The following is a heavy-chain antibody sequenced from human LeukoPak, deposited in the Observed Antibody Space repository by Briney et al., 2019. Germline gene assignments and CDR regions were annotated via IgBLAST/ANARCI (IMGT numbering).Heavy chain of an antibody. CDR1: GFTFSSYS. V-gene: IGHV3-21*01. CDR2: ISSSSSYL. D-gene: IGHD4-17*01. Sequence: REGSLRLSRAASGFTFSSYSMNWVRQAPGKGLEWVSSISSSSSYLYYADSVKGRFTISRDNAKNSLHLQMNSLRAEDTAVYYCARDRVNGDYENYFDYWGQGTLVTVSS. CDR3: ARDRVNGDYENYFDY. J-gene: IGHJ4*02.